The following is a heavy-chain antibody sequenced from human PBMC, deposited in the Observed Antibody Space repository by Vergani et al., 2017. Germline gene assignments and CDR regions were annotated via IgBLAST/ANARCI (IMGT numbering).Heavy chain of an antibody. CDR3: AGDTHSWQRADR. CDR1: GGSITNNF. Sequence: QVQLQESGPGLVKPSETLSLTCTVSGGSITNNFWSWIRQAPGKGLEWIGFLSTTGGATHASHNPSLKSRVSISVDTSKSQFSLRLTSVTAADSAIYYCAGDTHSWQRADRWGQGLLVSVSS. D-gene: IGHD6-13*01. V-gene: IGHV4-4*09. CDR2: LSTTGGA. J-gene: IGHJ5*02.